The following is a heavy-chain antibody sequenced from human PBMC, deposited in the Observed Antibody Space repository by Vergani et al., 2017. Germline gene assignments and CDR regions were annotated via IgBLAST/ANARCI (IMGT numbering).Heavy chain of an antibody. CDR2: IVVGSGNT. D-gene: IGHD5-18*01. V-gene: IGHV1-58*02. Sequence: QMQLVQSGPEVKKPGTSVKVSCKASGFTFTSSAMQWVRQARGQRLEWIGWIVVGSGNTNYAQKFQERVTITRDMSTSTAYMELSSLRSEDTAVYYCAAVISIGESYEYYYYYGMDVWGQGTTVTVSS. J-gene: IGHJ6*02. CDR3: AAVISIGESYEYYYYYGMDV. CDR1: GFTFTSSA.